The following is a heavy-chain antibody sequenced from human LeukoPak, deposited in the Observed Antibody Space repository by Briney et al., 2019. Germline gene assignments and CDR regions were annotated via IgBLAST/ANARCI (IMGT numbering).Heavy chain of an antibody. CDR1: GVSISSSSYY. J-gene: IGHJ4*02. V-gene: IGHV4-39*07. Sequence: SETLSLTCTVSGVSISSSSYYWGWIRQPPGKGLEWIASISYSGSTYYNPSLKSRVTISVDTSKNQFSLKLSSVTAADTAVYYCARAGYDYVWGSHYYFDYWGQGTLVTVSS. CDR2: ISYSGST. CDR3: ARAGYDYVWGSHYYFDY. D-gene: IGHD3-16*01.